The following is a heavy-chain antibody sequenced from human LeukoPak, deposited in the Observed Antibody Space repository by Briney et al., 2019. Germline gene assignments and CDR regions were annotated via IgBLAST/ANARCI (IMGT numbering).Heavy chain of an antibody. CDR1: GFTFTSSA. CDR3: AADSSSYSSGCPS. D-gene: IGHD6-19*01. J-gene: IGHJ5*02. Sequence: PLASVKVSWKASGFTFTSSAMQWVRQARGQRLEWIGWIVVGSGNTNYAQKFQERVTITRDMSTSTAYMELSSLRSEDTAVYYCAADSSSYSSGCPSWGQGTLVTVSS. V-gene: IGHV1-58*02. CDR2: IVVGSGNT.